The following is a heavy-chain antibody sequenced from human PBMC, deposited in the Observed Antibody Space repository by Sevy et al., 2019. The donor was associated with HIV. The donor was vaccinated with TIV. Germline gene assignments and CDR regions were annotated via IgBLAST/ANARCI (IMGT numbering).Heavy chain of an antibody. J-gene: IGHJ4*02. CDR1: GFTFHTYA. D-gene: IGHD3-22*01. CDR3: AKESPGYNYDSSRSHDY. CDR2: ISGSAYST. V-gene: IGHV3-23*01. Sequence: GGSLRLSCAASGFTFHTYAMSWVRQAPGKGLEWVSGISGSAYSTYYADSVKGRFTISRDNSKNTLSLQMNSLRAEDTAVYYCAKESPGYNYDSSRSHDYWGQGTLVTVSS.